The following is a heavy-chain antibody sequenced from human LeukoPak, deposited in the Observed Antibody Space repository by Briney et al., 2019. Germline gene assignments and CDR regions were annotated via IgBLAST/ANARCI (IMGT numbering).Heavy chain of an antibody. CDR1: GFTFGSYA. D-gene: IGHD3/OR15-3a*01. CDR2: ISDTGHNT. Sequence: GGSLRLSCAASGFTFGSYAMTWVRQAPGKGLEWVSKISDTGHNTYYRDSVKGRFTISRDNSKNTLYLQMSSLRAEDTAMYFCAKVSELDDIDCWGQGTLVTVSS. CDR3: AKVSELDDIDC. J-gene: IGHJ4*02. V-gene: IGHV3-23*01.